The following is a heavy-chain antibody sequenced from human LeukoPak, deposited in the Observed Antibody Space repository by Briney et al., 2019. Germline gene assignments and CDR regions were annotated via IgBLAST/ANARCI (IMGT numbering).Heavy chain of an antibody. CDR1: GGSISSGSYH. V-gene: IGHV4-31*03. CDR2: TYYGGNT. Sequence: SETLSLTCTVSGGSISSGSYHWGWIRQPPEKGLEWIGNTYYGGNTYYNPSLKSRGTISIDTSKNQFSLKLTSVTAADTAVYYCARHLNNCGDDCYIFDYWGQGTLVTVSS. CDR3: ARHLNNCGDDCYIFDY. J-gene: IGHJ4*02. D-gene: IGHD2-21*01.